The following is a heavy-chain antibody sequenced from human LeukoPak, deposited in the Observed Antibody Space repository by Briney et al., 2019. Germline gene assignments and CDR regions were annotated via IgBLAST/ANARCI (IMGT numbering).Heavy chain of an antibody. CDR1: GGSISSYY. V-gene: IGHV4-59*01. Sequence: SETLSLTCTVPGGSISSYYWSWIRQPPGKGLEWIGYIYYSGSTNYNPSLKSRVTISVDTSKNQFSLKLSSVTAADTAVYYCARGRAAAGHYYYYMDVWGKGTTVTVSS. D-gene: IGHD6-13*01. J-gene: IGHJ6*03. CDR3: ARGRAAAGHYYYYMDV. CDR2: IYYSGST.